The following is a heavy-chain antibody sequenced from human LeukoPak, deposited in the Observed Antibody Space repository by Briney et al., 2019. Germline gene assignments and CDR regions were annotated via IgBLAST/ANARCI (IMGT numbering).Heavy chain of an antibody. D-gene: IGHD3-10*01. Sequence: PGGSLRLSCAASGFPFSRYWMYWVRQAPGKGLVWVSRINPDGSSTSYADSVKGRFTISRDNAKNSLYLQMNSLRAEDTAVYYCARDGDKITMVRGANYGMDVWGQGTTVTVSS. CDR3: ARDGDKITMVRGANYGMDV. CDR2: INPDGSST. J-gene: IGHJ6*02. CDR1: GFPFSRYW. V-gene: IGHV3-74*01.